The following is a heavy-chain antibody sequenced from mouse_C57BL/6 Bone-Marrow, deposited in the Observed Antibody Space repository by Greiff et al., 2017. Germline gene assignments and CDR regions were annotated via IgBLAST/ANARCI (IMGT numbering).Heavy chain of an antibody. CDR1: GFTFSDYY. Sequence: EVMLVESGGGLVQPGGSLKLSCAASGFTFSDYYMYWVRQTPEKRLEWVAYISNGGGSTYYPDTVKGRFTISRDNAKNTLYLQMSRLKSEDTAMYYCARGYYYGPWYFDVWGTGTTVTVSS. CDR3: ARGYYYGPWYFDV. V-gene: IGHV5-12*01. CDR2: ISNGGGST. J-gene: IGHJ1*03. D-gene: IGHD1-1*01.